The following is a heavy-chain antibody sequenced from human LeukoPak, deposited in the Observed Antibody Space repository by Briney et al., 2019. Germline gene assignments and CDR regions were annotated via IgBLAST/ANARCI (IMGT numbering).Heavy chain of an antibody. J-gene: IGHJ6*02. CDR1: GFTVSSNH. D-gene: IGHD2-15*01. Sequence: GGSLRLSCAASGFTVSSNHMSWVRQAPGKGLEWVAVISYDGSNKYYADSVKGRFTISRDNSKNTLYLQMNSLRAEDTAVYYCARVLQCSDGSCHPYYYYYGMDVWGQGTTVTVSS. V-gene: IGHV3-30-3*01. CDR3: ARVLQCSDGSCHPYYYYYGMDV. CDR2: ISYDGSNK.